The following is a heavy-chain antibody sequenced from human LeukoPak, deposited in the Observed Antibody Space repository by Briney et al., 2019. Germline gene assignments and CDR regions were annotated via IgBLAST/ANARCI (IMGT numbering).Heavy chain of an antibody. J-gene: IGHJ6*03. Sequence: PSETLSLTCTVSGYSISSGYYWGWIRQPPGKGLKWIGSIYHSGSTYYNPSLKSRVTISVDTSKNQFSLKLSSVTAADTAVYYCARETYYDFWSGYQGDYYYYYMDVWGKGTTVTVSS. CDR1: GYSISSGYY. CDR2: IYHSGST. D-gene: IGHD3-3*01. V-gene: IGHV4-38-2*02. CDR3: ARETYYDFWSGYQGDYYYYYMDV.